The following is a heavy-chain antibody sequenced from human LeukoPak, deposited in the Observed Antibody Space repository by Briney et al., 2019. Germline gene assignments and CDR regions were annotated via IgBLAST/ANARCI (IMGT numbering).Heavy chain of an antibody. CDR3: ASQQWLLSDFDY. V-gene: IGHV3-7*01. J-gene: IGHJ4*02. D-gene: IGHD6-19*01. CDR2: IKQDGSDK. Sequence: GGSLRLSCAASGFTFSSYWMSWVRQAPGKGLEWVANIKQDGSDKYYVDSVKGRFTISRDNAKNSLYLQMNSLRAEDTAVYYCASQQWLLSDFDYWGQGTLVTVSS. CDR1: GFTFSSYW.